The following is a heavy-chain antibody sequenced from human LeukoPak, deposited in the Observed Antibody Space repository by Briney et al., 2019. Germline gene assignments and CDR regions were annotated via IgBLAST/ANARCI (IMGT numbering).Heavy chain of an antibody. Sequence: PSETLSLTCAVSVYSISSGYYWGWIRQPPGKGLEWIGSIYHSGSTYYNPSLKSRVTISVDTSKNQFSLKLSSVTAADTAVYYCAREGQKNIAVAGKFDYWGQGTLVTVSS. CDR3: AREGQKNIAVAGKFDY. CDR1: VYSISSGYY. J-gene: IGHJ4*02. D-gene: IGHD6-19*01. CDR2: IYHSGST. V-gene: IGHV4-38-2*02.